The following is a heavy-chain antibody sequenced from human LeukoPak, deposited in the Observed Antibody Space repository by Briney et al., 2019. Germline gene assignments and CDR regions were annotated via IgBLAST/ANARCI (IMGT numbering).Heavy chain of an antibody. CDR1: GGSISSGSYY. CDR3: ARRELYDSSFDAFDI. CDR2: IYTSGST. Sequence: SETLSLTCTVSGGSISSGSYYWSWIRQPAGKGLEWIGRIYTSGSTNYNPSLKSRVTISVDTSKNQFSLKLSSVTAADTAVYYCARRELYDSSFDAFDIWGQGTMVTVSS. J-gene: IGHJ3*02. D-gene: IGHD3-22*01. V-gene: IGHV4-61*02.